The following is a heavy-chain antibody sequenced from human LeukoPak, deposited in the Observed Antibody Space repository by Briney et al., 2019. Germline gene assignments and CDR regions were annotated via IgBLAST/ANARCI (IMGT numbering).Heavy chain of an antibody. CDR3: ARGSPLVSAKHFDY. Sequence: GASVTVSCTSSGYTFTVYYMHWVRQAPGQGLEWMGWINPNSGGTNYAQKFQGRVTMTRDTSISTAYMELSRLRSADTAVYYCARGSPLVSAKHFDYWGQGTLVTVSS. V-gene: IGHV1-2*02. D-gene: IGHD6-13*01. CDR2: INPNSGGT. J-gene: IGHJ4*02. CDR1: GYTFTVYY.